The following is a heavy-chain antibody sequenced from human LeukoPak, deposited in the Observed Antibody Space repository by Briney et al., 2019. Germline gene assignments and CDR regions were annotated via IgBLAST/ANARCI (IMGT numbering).Heavy chain of an antibody. CDR3: AKDWGEYFDYVWGSFTSFDS. CDR2: ISGSGAGT. J-gene: IGHJ4*02. V-gene: IGHV3-23*01. CDR1: GFTFSSYG. D-gene: IGHD3-16*01. Sequence: GGTLRLSCAASGFTFSSYGMTWVRQAPGKGLEWVSAISGSGAGTYYADSVKGRFTISRDNSKNTLYLQMNSLRAEDTAVYYCAKDWGEYFDYVWGSFTSFDSWGQGTLVTVSS.